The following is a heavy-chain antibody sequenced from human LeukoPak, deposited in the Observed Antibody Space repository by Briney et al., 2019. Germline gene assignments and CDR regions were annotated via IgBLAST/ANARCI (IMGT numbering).Heavy chain of an antibody. CDR3: ARRHSSSWYLDD. V-gene: IGHV3-30*04. Sequence: GRSLRLSCAASGFTFSSYAMHWVRQAPGKGLEWVAVISHDGSNKYYADSVKGRFTISRDNSKNTLYLQMNSLRAEDTAVYYCARRHSSSWYLDDWGQGTLVTVSS. CDR1: GFTFSSYA. D-gene: IGHD6-13*01. J-gene: IGHJ4*02. CDR2: ISHDGSNK.